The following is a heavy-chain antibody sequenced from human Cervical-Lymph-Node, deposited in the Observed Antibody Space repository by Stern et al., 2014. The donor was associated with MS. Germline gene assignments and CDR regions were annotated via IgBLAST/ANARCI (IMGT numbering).Heavy chain of an antibody. Sequence: QVTLKESGPTLVKPTQTLTLTCAFSGFSLSASGVGVGWIRQTPGKALEWLALIYWDDDTRYSPSLKSRLTITKDSSKNQVVLTMTNVDSADTGTYYCARRVRQMVRGVTKFDYWGRGTLVTVSS. J-gene: IGHJ4*02. D-gene: IGHD3-10*01. CDR3: ARRVRQMVRGVTKFDY. V-gene: IGHV2-5*02. CDR2: IYWDDDT. CDR1: GFSLSASGVG.